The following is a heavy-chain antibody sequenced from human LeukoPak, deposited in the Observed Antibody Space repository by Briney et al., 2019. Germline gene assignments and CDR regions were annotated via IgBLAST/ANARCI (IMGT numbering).Heavy chain of an antibody. V-gene: IGHV4-59*08. CDR3: ARRHKVGAGDALDI. CDR2: IYYSGST. CDR1: GDSISSYY. J-gene: IGHJ3*02. Sequence: SGTLSLTCTVSGDSISSYYWSWIRQPPGKGLEWIGYIYYSGSTNYNPSLKSRVTISVDTSKNQFSLKLNSVTAADTAMYYCARRHKVGAGDALDIWGQGAMVTVSS. D-gene: IGHD3-10*01.